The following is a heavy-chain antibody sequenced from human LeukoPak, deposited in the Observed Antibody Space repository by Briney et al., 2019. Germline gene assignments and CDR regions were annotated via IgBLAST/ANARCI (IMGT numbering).Heavy chain of an antibody. CDR2: IRYDGSNK. CDR1: GFTFSSYG. Sequence: GGSLRLSCAASGFTFSSYGMHWVRQAPGKGLEWVAFIRYDGSNKYYADSVKGRFTISRDNSKNTLYLQMNSLRAEDTAVYYCARFYYDSSGYLNWGQGTLVTVSS. CDR3: ARFYYDSSGYLN. D-gene: IGHD3-22*01. J-gene: IGHJ4*02. V-gene: IGHV3-30*02.